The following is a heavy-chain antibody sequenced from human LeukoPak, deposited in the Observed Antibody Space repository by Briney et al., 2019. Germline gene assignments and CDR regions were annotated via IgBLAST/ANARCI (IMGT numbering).Heavy chain of an antibody. Sequence: GGSLRLSCAASGFTFSSYAMHWVRQAPGEGLEWVAVISYDGSNKYYADSVKGRFTISRDNSKNTLYLQMNSLRAEDTAVYYCARDYSRTAAAIFGYWGQGTLVTVSS. CDR3: ARDYSRTAAAIFGY. CDR2: ISYDGSNK. CDR1: GFTFSSYA. V-gene: IGHV3-30-3*01. D-gene: IGHD2-2*01. J-gene: IGHJ4*02.